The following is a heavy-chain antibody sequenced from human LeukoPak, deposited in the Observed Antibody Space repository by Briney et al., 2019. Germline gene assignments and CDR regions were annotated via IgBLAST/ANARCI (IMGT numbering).Heavy chain of an antibody. V-gene: IGHV4-59*12. D-gene: IGHD2-15*01. CDR3: ARDREFCSGASCYPYWYDY. CDR2: IYYSGST. Sequence: PSETLSLTCTVSGGSISSYYWSWIRQPPGKGLEWIGYIYYSGSTNYNPSLKSRVTISVDTSKNQFSLKLSSVTAADTAVYYCARDREFCSGASCYPYWYDYWGQGILVTVSS. J-gene: IGHJ4*02. CDR1: GGSISSYY.